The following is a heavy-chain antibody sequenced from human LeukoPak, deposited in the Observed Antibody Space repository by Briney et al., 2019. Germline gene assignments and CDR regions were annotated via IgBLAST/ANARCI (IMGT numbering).Heavy chain of an antibody. D-gene: IGHD6-13*01. J-gene: IGHJ5*02. CDR3: AKVVQYTASTGTGLSS. CDR1: GFSFFNYG. CDR2: IWNDGSYK. V-gene: IGHV3-33*06. Sequence: PGGSLRLSCAASGFSFFNYGMHWVRQAPGKGLDWVAVIWNDGSYKYYADSVKGRFAISRDNPENTLYLQMNSLRAEDTAIYYCAKVVQYTASTGTGLSSWGQGTLVTVSS.